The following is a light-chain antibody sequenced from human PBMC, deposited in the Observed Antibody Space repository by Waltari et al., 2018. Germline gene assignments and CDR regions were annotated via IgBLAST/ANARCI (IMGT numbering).Light chain of an antibody. CDR3: QQTYNSPPWT. Sequence: DIQMTQSPSSLSASVGDRVTINCRASQSISTYLNWYQKKQGKAPKLLIFAASSLQSGVPSRFSGSGSGTEFTLTIRSLQPEDFATYYCQQTYNSPPWTFGQGTKVEIK. CDR2: AAS. CDR1: QSISTY. J-gene: IGKJ1*01. V-gene: IGKV1-39*01.